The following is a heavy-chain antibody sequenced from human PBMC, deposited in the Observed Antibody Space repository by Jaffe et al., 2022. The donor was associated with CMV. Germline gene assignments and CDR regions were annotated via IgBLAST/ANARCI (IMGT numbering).Heavy chain of an antibody. J-gene: IGHJ6*03. D-gene: IGHD3-10*01. CDR1: GGTFSSYA. CDR3: ARSGYYGSGSYGDYYMDV. Sequence: QVQLVQSGAEVKKPGSSVKVSCKASGGTFSSYAISWVRQAPGQGLEWMGRIIPILGIANYAQKFQGRVTITADKSTSTAYMELSSLRSEDTAVYYCARSGYYGSGSYGDYYMDVWGKGTTVTVSS. CDR2: IIPILGIA. V-gene: IGHV1-69*09.